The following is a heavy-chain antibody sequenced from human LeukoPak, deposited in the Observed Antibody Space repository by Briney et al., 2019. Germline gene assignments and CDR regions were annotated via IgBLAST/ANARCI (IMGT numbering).Heavy chain of an antibody. J-gene: IGHJ4*02. Sequence: PGRSLRLSCAASGFTFSSYWMHWVRQAPGKGLLWVSRINSDGSSTRYADSVKGRFTISRDNAKNTLYLQMNSLRAEGTAVYYCARDRGYSGDYWGQGTLVTVSS. D-gene: IGHD1-26*01. CDR2: INSDGSST. V-gene: IGHV3-74*01. CDR1: GFTFSSYW. CDR3: ARDRGYSGDY.